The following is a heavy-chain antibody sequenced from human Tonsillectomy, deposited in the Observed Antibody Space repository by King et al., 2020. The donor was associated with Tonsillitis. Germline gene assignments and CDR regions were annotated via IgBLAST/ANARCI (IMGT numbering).Heavy chain of an antibody. CDR1: GGSISRGSYY. CDR3: VKAPAAIRSYNWFDP. D-gene: IGHD2-2*01. CDR2: LYYTGST. Sequence: QLQESGPGLVKPSETLSLTCTVSGGSISRGSYYWGWIRLPPGTGLEWIGSLYYTGSTYYNPSLKSRVTISVYTSKNQFSLQLSSVTAADTAVYYCVKAPAAIRSYNWFDPWGQGTLVTVSS. V-gene: IGHV4-39*01. J-gene: IGHJ5*02.